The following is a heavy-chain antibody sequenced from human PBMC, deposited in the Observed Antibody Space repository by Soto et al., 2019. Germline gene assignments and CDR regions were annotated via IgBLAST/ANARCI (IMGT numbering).Heavy chain of an antibody. J-gene: IGHJ6*02. D-gene: IGHD1-26*01. CDR1: GYTFTSYG. Sequence: GASVKVSCKASGYTFTSYGISWVRQAPGQGLEWMGWISAYNGNTNYAQRFQGRVTMTTDTSTSTAYLERRSLSSDDTAVFYCARDLGGVQGYWYYYYYGMDVWGQGTTVTVSS. CDR3: ARDLGGVQGYWYYYYYGMDV. V-gene: IGHV1-18*01. CDR2: ISAYNGNT.